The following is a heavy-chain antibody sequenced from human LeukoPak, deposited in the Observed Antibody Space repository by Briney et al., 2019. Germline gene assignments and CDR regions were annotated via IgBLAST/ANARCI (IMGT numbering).Heavy chain of an antibody. J-gene: IGHJ3*02. V-gene: IGHV3-30*02. CDR2: IRYDGSNK. D-gene: IGHD2/OR15-2a*01. CDR3: AKRLFVTEAFDI. Sequence: GGSLRLSCAASGFTFSSYGMHWVRQAPGKGLEWVAFIRYDGSNKYYADSVKGRFTISRDNSKNTLYLQMNSLRAEDTAVYYCAKRLFVTEAFDIWGQGTKVTVSS. CDR1: GFTFSSYG.